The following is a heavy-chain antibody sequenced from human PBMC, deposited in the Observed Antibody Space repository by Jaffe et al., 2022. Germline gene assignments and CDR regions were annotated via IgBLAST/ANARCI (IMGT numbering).Heavy chain of an antibody. V-gene: IGHV3-9*01. CDR3: AKQKSSIGYCSGGSCYSGGYYFDY. D-gene: IGHD2-15*01. CDR1: GFTFDDYA. J-gene: IGHJ4*02. CDR2: ISWNSGSI. Sequence: EVQLVESGGGLVQPGRSLRLSCAASGFTFDDYAMHWVRQAPGKGLEWVSGISWNSGSIGYADSVKGRFTISRDNAKNSLYLQMNSLRAEDTALYYCAKQKSSIGYCSGGSCYSGGYYFDYWGQGTLVTVSS.